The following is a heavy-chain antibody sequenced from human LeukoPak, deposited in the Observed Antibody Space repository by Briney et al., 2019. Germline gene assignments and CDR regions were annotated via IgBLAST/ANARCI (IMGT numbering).Heavy chain of an antibody. D-gene: IGHD6-25*01. J-gene: IGHJ3*02. CDR3: ARVRSGYDAFDI. Sequence: RASETLSLTCTAAVGSISSYYWSWIRPPPGKRLEWIGYIYYSGSTNYNPSLKSRVTISVDTSKNQFSLKLSSVTAADTAVYYCARVRSGYDAFDIWGQGTMVTVSS. CDR2: IYYSGST. CDR1: VGSISSYY. V-gene: IGHV4-59*01.